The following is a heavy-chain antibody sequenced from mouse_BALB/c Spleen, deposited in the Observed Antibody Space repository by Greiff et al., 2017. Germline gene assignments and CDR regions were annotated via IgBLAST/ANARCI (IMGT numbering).Heavy chain of an antibody. CDR2: IDPETGGT. J-gene: IGHJ3*01. CDR3: TRGLGLWFAY. D-gene: IGHD4-1*01. CDR1: GYTFTDYE. V-gene: IGHV1-15*01. Sequence: QVHVKQSGAELVRPGASVTLSCKASGYTFTDYEMHWVKQTPVHGLEWIGAIDPETGGTAYNQKFKGKATLTADKSSSTAYMELRSLTSEDSAVYYCTRGLGLWFAYWGQGTLVTVSA.